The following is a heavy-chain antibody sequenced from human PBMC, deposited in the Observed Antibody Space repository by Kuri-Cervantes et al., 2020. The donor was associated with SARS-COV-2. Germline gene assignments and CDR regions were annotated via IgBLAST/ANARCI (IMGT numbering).Heavy chain of an antibody. CDR3: ARGGRDDYSENIWGSYRFLFDY. D-gene: IGHD3-16*02. CDR1: GYTFSAYY. CDR2: INPNSGGT. V-gene: IGHV1-2*02. Sequence: ASVKVSCKTSGYTFSAYYMHWVRQAPGQGLEWMGWINPNSGGTKYAPNFQGGVTMTRDTSITTVYMDLTRLRSDDTAVYYCARGGRDDYSENIWGSYRFLFDYWGQGTLVTVSS. J-gene: IGHJ4*02.